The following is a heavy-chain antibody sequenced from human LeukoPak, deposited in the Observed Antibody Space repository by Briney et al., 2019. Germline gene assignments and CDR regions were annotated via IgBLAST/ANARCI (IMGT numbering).Heavy chain of an antibody. CDR2: ISSSSSYI. V-gene: IGHV3-21*01. CDR1: GFTFSSYS. J-gene: IGHJ4*02. Sequence: GGSLRLSCAASGFTFSSYSMNWVRQAPGKGLEWVSSISSSSSYIYYVDSVKGRFTISRDNAKNSLYLQMNSLRAEDTAVYYCARDQATTYYDYVWGSYRSPDFDYWGQGTLVTVSS. D-gene: IGHD3-16*02. CDR3: ARDQATTYYDYVWGSYRSPDFDY.